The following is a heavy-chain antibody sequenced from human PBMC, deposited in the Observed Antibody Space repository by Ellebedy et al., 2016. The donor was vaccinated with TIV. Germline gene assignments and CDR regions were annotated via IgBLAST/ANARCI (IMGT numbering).Heavy chain of an antibody. J-gene: IGHJ4*02. CDR1: GFTFSSYE. V-gene: IGHV3-48*03. CDR2: ISSSGSTI. CDR3: ARGVRYCSGGSCYAADY. Sequence: GESLKISCAASGFTFSSYEMNWVRQAPGKGLEWVSYISSSGSTIYYADSVKGRFTISRDNAKNSLYLQMNSLRAEDTAVYYCARGVRYCSGGSCYAADYWGQGTLVTVSS. D-gene: IGHD2-15*01.